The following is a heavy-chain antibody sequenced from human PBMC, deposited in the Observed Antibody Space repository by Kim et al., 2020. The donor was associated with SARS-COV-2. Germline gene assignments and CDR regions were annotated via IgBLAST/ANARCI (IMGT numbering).Heavy chain of an antibody. CDR3: AGLRYNWKTGAYFDF. CDR1: GYIFNSYG. D-gene: IGHD1-1*01. J-gene: IGHJ4*02. V-gene: IGHV7-4-1*02. CDR2: INTNTGNP. Sequence: ASVKVSCKGSGYIFNSYGVNWVRQAPGQGLEWMGWINTNTGNPTYAQGFTGRFVFSLDTSVSTAYLQISSLKAEDTAVYYCAGLRYNWKTGAYFDFWGQGTLVTVSS.